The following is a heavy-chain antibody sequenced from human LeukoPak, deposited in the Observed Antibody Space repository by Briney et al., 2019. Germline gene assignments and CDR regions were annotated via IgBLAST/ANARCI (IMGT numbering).Heavy chain of an antibody. Sequence: HRGGSLRLFCAASGFTFSSYAMSRVRQAPGKGLEWVSAISGSGGSTYYADSVKGRFTISRDNSKNTLYLQMNSLRAEDTAVYYWAKDGEGYSSSWADYWGQGTLVTVSS. CDR2: ISGSGGST. CDR1: GFTFSSYA. J-gene: IGHJ4*02. D-gene: IGHD6-13*01. V-gene: IGHV3-23*01. CDR3: AKDGEGYSSSWADY.